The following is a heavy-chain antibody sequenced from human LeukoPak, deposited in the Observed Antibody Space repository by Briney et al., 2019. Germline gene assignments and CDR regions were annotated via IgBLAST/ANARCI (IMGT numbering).Heavy chain of an antibody. V-gene: IGHV3-7*03. Sequence: PGGSLRLSCAASGFTFNTDWMSWVRRAPGKGLEWVANIKEDGSEIYYVDSVKGRFTISRDNAKNSLYLQMNSLRAEDTAVYYCARGVYYFDYWGQGTLVTVSS. J-gene: IGHJ4*02. CDR2: IKEDGSEI. CDR3: ARGVYYFDY. CDR1: GFTFNTDW. D-gene: IGHD2/OR15-2a*01.